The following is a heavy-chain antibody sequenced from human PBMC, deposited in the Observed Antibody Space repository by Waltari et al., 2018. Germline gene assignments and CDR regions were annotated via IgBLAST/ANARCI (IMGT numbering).Heavy chain of an antibody. D-gene: IGHD2-15*01. CDR3: ARGGCSGGSCYSYYGMDV. Sequence: QVQLQESGPGFVTPSQTLSLPCTVSCGSIRCGRYYCRWIRPPAGKGLEWIGYIYTSGSTNYNPALKSRVTISVDTSKNQFSLKLSSVTAADTAVYYCARGGCSGGSCYSYYGMDVWGQGTTVTVSS. CDR2: IYTSGST. CDR1: CGSIRCGRYY. V-gene: IGHV4-61*09. J-gene: IGHJ6*02.